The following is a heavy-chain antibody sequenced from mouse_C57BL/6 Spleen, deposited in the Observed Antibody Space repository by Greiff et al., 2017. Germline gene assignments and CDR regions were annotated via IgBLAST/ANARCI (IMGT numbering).Heavy chain of an antibody. D-gene: IGHD2-3*01. V-gene: IGHV1-81*01. CDR3: ARPIYDGYYFDY. CDR2: IYPRSGNT. J-gene: IGHJ2*01. CDR1: GYTFTSYG. Sequence: QVHVKQSGAELARPGASVKLSCKASGYTFTSYGISWVKQRTGQGLEWIGEIYPRSGNTYYNEKFKGKATLTADKSSSTAYMELRSLTSEDSAVYFCARPIYDGYYFDYWGQGTTLTVSS.